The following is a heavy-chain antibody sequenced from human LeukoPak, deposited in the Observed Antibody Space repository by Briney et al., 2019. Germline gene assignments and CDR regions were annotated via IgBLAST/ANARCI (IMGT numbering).Heavy chain of an antibody. CDR1: GGSISSNY. CDR3: ARDRITMVRGVLGYYYGMDV. J-gene: IGHJ6*02. CDR2: IYSGGST. D-gene: IGHD3-10*01. Sequence: ETLSLTCTVSGGSISSNYMSWVRQAPGKGLEWVSVIYSGGSTYYADSVKGRFTISRDNSKNTLYLQMNSLRAEDTAVYYCARDRITMVRGVLGYYYGMDVWGQGTTVTVSS. V-gene: IGHV3-66*01.